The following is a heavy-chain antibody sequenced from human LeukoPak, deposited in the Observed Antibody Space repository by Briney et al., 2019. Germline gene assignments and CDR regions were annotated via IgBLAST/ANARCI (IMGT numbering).Heavy chain of an antibody. D-gene: IGHD3-3*01. CDR2: ISAYNGNT. CDR1: GYTFTSYG. V-gene: IGHV1-18*01. J-gene: IGHJ4*02. Sequence: GASVKVSCKASGYTFTSYGISWVRQAPGQGLEWMGWISAYNGNTNYAQKLQGRVTMTTDTSTSTAYMGLRSLRSDDTAVYYCARDLRDYDFWSGYYSPSLDYWGQGTPVTVSS. CDR3: ARDLRDYDFWSGYYSPSLDY.